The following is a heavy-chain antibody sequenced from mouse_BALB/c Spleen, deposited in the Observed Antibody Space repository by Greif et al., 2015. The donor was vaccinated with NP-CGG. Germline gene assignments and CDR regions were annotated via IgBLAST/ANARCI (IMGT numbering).Heavy chain of an antibody. J-gene: IGHJ1*01. CDR1: GFYIKDTY. Sequence: DVKLQESGAELVKPGASVKLSCTASGFYIKDTYMHWVKQRPEQGLEWIGRIDPANGNTKYDPKFQGKATITADTSSNTAYLQLSSLTSEDTAVYYCARCYYYGSPWYFDVWGAGTTVTVSS. CDR2: IDPANGNT. D-gene: IGHD1-1*01. V-gene: IGHV14-3*02. CDR3: ARCYYYGSPWYFDV.